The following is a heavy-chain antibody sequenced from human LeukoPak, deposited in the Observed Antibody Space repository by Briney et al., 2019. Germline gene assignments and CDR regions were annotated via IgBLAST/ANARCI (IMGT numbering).Heavy chain of an antibody. CDR1: GYTFTSYY. D-gene: IGHD4-23*01. CDR3: AREVVAYGGNSEAFDI. J-gene: IGHJ3*02. V-gene: IGHV1-46*01. Sequence: ASVKVSCKASGYTFTSYYMHWVRQATGQGLEWMGIINPSGGSTSYAQKFQGRVTMTRDTSTSTVYMELSSLRSGDTAVYYCAREVVAYGGNSEAFDIWGQGTMVTVSS. CDR2: INPSGGST.